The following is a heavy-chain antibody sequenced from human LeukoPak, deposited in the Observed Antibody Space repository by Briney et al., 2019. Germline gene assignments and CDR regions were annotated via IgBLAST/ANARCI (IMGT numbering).Heavy chain of an antibody. V-gene: IGHV3-64*01. Sequence: PGASLRLSCAASGFTFSSYAMHWVRQAPGKGLEYVSAISINGGSTYYANSVKGRFTISRDNSKNTLYLQMGSLRAEDMAVYYCARERPASRDGYNALEHWGQGTLVTVPS. CDR3: ARERPASRDGYNALEH. D-gene: IGHD5-24*01. CDR1: GFTFSSYA. CDR2: ISINGGST. J-gene: IGHJ1*01.